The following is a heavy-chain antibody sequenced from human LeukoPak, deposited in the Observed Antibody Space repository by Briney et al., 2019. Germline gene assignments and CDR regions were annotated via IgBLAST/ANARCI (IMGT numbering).Heavy chain of an antibody. CDR3: ARGVNSGYFDY. J-gene: IGHJ4*02. Sequence: SEALSLTCSVSGDSITGYYWGWIRQPPGKGLEWIGNIYYTGNTYYNSSLKSRVTISVDTSKNQFSLKLTSVTAADTAVYYCARGVNSGYFDYCGQGTLVTVSS. D-gene: IGHD1-26*01. V-gene: IGHV4-39*07. CDR2: IYYTGNT. CDR1: GDSITGYY.